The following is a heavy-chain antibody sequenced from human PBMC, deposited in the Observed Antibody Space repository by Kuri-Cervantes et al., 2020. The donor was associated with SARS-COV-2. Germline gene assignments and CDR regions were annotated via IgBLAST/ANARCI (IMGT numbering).Heavy chain of an antibody. Sequence: GESLKISCAASGFIFSRYSMNWVRQAPGKGLEWVSYISSSSSTIYYIDSVKGRFTISRDNAKNTLYLQMNSLRAEDTAVYYCARGARDIVVVPAAKDWFDPWGQGTLVTVSS. CDR1: GFIFSRYS. D-gene: IGHD2-2*01. J-gene: IGHJ5*02. V-gene: IGHV3-48*01. CDR2: ISSSSSTI. CDR3: ARGARDIVVVPAAKDWFDP.